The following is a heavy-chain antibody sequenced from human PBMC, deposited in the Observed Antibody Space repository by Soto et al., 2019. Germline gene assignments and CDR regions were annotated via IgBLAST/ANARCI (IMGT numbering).Heavy chain of an antibody. Sequence: SETLSLTCAVSGGSLSSSSWWSWVRQPPGKTLEWLGEIFYSGSTKYNPSLSSRVTISADKSKNDFSLRLSSVTAADTAVYYCVHHGGVPYYHDFWGQGMLVTVSS. J-gene: IGHJ4*02. CDR3: VHHGGVPYYHDF. V-gene: IGHV4-4*02. CDR2: IFYSGST. D-gene: IGHD2-8*01. CDR1: GGSLSSSSW.